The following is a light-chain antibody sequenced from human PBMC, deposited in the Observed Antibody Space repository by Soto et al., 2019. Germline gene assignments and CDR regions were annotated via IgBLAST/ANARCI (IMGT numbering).Light chain of an antibody. CDR3: AAWVDSLSGNV. V-gene: IGLV1-44*01. CDR2: SNN. CDR1: SSNVGSNT. Sequence: QSVLTQPPSASGTPGQTVTISCSGSSSNVGSNTVNWYQQLPGTAPKLLIFSNNQRPSRVPDRFSGAKSGTSASLAISGLQSEDEADYYCAAWVDSLSGNVFGTGTKVTVL. J-gene: IGLJ1*01.